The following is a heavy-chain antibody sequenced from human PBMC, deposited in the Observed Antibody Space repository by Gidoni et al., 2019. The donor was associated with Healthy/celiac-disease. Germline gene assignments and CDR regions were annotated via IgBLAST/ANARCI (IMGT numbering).Heavy chain of an antibody. CDR1: GGPFSSYA. J-gene: IGHJ4*02. CDR2: IITIFGTA. Sequence: QVQLVQSGAEVKKPGSSVKVSCKASGGPFSSYAISWVRQAHGQELEWLGGIITIFGTANYAQKFQCRVTITADESTSTAYMELSSLRSEDTAVYYCARVHPHYGDLALFDYWGQGTLVTVSS. D-gene: IGHD4-17*01. V-gene: IGHV1-69*01. CDR3: ARVHPHYGDLALFDY.